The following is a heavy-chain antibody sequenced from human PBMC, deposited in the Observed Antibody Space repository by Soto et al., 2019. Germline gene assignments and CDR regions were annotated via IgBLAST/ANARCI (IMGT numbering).Heavy chain of an antibody. CDR2: ISSSSSTI. CDR3: ARDDGLKSGGSGY. D-gene: IGHD3-9*01. V-gene: IGHV3-48*01. Sequence: EVQLVESGGGLVQPGGSLRLSCAASGFTFSSYSMNWFRQAPGKGLEWVSYISSSSSTIYYADSVKGRFTISRDNAKNSLYLQMNSLRAEDTAVYYCARDDGLKSGGSGYWGQGTLVTVSS. CDR1: GFTFSSYS. J-gene: IGHJ4*02.